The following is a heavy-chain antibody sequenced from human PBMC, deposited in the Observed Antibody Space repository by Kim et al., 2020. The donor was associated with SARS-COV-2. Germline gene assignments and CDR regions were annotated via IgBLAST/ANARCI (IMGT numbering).Heavy chain of an antibody. J-gene: IGHJ4*02. CDR3: ASATYYYDSSGYYYDN. CDR2: ISYDGSNK. Sequence: GGSLRLSCAASGFTFSSYAMHWVRQAPGKGLERVAVISYDGSNKYYADSVKGRFTISRDNSKNTLYLQMNSLRAEDTAVYYCASATYYYDSSGYYYDNWGQGTLVTVSS. D-gene: IGHD3-22*01. CDR1: GFTFSSYA. V-gene: IGHV3-30*04.